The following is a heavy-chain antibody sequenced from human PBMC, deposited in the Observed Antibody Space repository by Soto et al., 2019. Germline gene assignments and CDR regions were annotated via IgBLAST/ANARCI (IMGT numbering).Heavy chain of an antibody. Sequence: GGSLRLSWAASGFTFSSYVMHWVRQAPGKGLEWVSAISGSGGSTYYADSVKGRFTISRDNSKNTLYLQMNSLRAEDTAVYYCAKANTPGGNWNYVYYYGMDVWGQGTTVTVSS. V-gene: IGHV3-23*01. CDR1: GFTFSSYV. D-gene: IGHD1-7*01. J-gene: IGHJ6*02. CDR3: AKANTPGGNWNYVYYYGMDV. CDR2: ISGSGGST.